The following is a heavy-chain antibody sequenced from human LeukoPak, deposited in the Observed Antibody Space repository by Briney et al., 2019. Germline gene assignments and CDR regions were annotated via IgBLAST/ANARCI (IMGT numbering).Heavy chain of an antibody. Sequence: SETLSLTCTVSGGSISSGGYYWSWIRQPAGKGLEWIGRIYTSGSTNYNPSLKSRVTISVDTSKNQFSLKLSSVTAADTAVYYCAFVGRAAAIDYWGQGTLVTVSS. V-gene: IGHV4-61*02. J-gene: IGHJ4*02. CDR1: GGSISSGGYY. CDR3: AFVGRAAAIDY. D-gene: IGHD6-13*01. CDR2: IYTSGST.